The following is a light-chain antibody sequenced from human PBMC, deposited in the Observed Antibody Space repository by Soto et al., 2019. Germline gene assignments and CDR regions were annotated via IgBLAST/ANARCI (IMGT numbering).Light chain of an antibody. CDR3: QQYHTYRT. CDR2: KAS. CDR1: QSIGTW. Sequence: DIQMTQSPSTLSASVGDRVTITCRASQSIGTWLAWYQQKPGKAPKLLIYKASSLESGVPSRFGGSGSGTEFTLTISSLQPDDFATYYCQQYHTYRTFGQGTKVEIK. V-gene: IGKV1-5*03. J-gene: IGKJ1*01.